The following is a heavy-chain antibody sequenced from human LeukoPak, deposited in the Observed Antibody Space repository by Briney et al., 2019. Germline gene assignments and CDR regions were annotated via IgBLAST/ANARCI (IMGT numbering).Heavy chain of an antibody. J-gene: IGHJ4*02. CDR2: IRPDGGVK. D-gene: IGHD2-2*01. CDR1: GFSFSDYW. CDR3: AKGPMLYCSSTSCYFDY. V-gene: IGHV3-7*03. Sequence: GGSLRLSCAASGFSFSDYWMTWVRQAPGKGLEWVANIRPDGGVKNYVDSVKGRFTISRDNAMNSLYLQMNSLRAEDTAVYYCAKGPMLYCSSTSCYFDYWGQGTLVTVSS.